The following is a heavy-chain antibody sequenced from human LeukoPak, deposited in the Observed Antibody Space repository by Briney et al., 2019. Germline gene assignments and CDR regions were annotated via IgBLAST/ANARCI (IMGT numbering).Heavy chain of an antibody. V-gene: IGHV4-30-4*08. D-gene: IGHD5-12*01. CDR3: ARDLSNIVATPQNRVDY. CDR2: IHYSGST. CDR1: GGSISTNDHY. J-gene: IGHJ4*02. Sequence: SQTLSLTCTVSGGSISTNDHYWSWIRQPPGKGLEWIGHIHYSGSTYYNPSLQSRVAISVDTSKNQFSLKLSSVTAADTAVYYCARDLSNIVATPQNRVDYWGQGTLVTVSS.